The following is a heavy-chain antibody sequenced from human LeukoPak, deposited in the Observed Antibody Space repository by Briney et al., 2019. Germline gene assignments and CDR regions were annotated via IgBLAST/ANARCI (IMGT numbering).Heavy chain of an antibody. CDR1: GVSFSGYY. D-gene: IGHD6-6*01. V-gene: IGHV4-34*01. Sequence: SETLSLTCAVYGVSFSGYYWTWIRQTPGKGLEWIGEINHSGSTNYNPSLKSRVTISVDTSKNQFSLRLNSVTAADTAVYYCAESTAPRRLFDYWGQGTLVTVSS. J-gene: IGHJ4*02. CDR2: INHSGST. CDR3: AESTAPRRLFDY.